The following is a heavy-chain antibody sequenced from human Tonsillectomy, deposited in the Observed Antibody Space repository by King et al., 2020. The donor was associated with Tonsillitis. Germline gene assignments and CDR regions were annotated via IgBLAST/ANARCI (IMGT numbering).Heavy chain of an antibody. V-gene: IGHV3-23*04. CDR3: AKGITSSYY. CDR2: VSGSGGFT. D-gene: IGHD1-14*01. J-gene: IGHJ4*03. CDR1: GFPFSSYA. Sequence: VQLVESGGGLVQPGGSLRLSCAASGFPFSSYAMSWVRRAPGRGLEWGSAVSGSGGFTYYADSVKGRFTISRDNSKNTLYLQMNSLRAEDTAVYYCAKGITSSYYWGHGTLVTVSP.